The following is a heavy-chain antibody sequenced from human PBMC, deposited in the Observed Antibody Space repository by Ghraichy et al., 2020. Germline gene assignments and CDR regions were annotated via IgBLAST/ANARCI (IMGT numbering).Heavy chain of an antibody. CDR3: ARLYLRVASNFDY. CDR2: IYYRGRT. CDR1: GGSIIGSSNYY. Sequence: ESLNISCTVSGGSIIGSSNYYWGWVRQPPGRGLEWIGSIYYRGRTYYNPSLKSRVTVSVDTSKNQFSLNLSSVTAADTAVYYCARLYLRVASNFDYWGQGTLVTVSS. V-gene: IGHV4-39*01. D-gene: IGHD3-3*01. J-gene: IGHJ4*02.